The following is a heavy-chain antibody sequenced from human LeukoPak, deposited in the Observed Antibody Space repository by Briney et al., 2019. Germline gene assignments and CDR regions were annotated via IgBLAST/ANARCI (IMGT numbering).Heavy chain of an antibody. J-gene: IGHJ4*02. V-gene: IGHV3-11*01. CDR3: AKDRAAAGTHYFDY. CDR1: GFTFSDYY. D-gene: IGHD6-13*01. CDR2: ISGSSSTI. Sequence: GGSLRLSCAASGFTFSDYYMSWIRQAPGKGLEWVSYISGSSSTIYYADSVKGRFTISRDNAKNSLYLQMNSLRAEDTALYYCAKDRAAAGTHYFDYWGQGTLVTVSS.